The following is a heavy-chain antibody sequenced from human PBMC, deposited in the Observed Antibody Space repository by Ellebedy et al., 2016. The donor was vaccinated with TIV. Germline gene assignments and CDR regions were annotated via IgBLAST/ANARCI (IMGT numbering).Heavy chain of an antibody. J-gene: IGHJ6*02. CDR1: GYTFTSYG. CDR2: ISAYNGNT. D-gene: IGHD3-16*02. Sequence: ASVKVSCXASGYTFTSYGISWVRQAPGQGLEWMGWISAYNGNTNYAQKLQGRVTMTTDTSTSTAYMELRSLRSDDTAVYYCARDSVWGSYPSRVYYYYGMDVWGQGTTVTVSS. CDR3: ARDSVWGSYPSRVYYYYGMDV. V-gene: IGHV1-18*01.